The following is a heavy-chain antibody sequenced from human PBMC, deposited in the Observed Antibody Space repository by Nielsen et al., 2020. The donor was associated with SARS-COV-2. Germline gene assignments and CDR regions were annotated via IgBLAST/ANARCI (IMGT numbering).Heavy chain of an antibody. V-gene: IGHV3-23*01. CDR2: ISGSGGST. CDR3: AKDGTQSPPIAVAGIDAFDI. D-gene: IGHD6-19*01. CDR1: GFTFSSYA. J-gene: IGHJ3*02. Sequence: GESLKISCAASGFTFSSYAMSWVRQAPGKGLEWVSAISGSGGSTYYADSVKGRFTISRDNSKNTLYLQMNSLRAEDTAVYYCAKDGTQSPPIAVAGIDAFDIWGQGTMVTVSS.